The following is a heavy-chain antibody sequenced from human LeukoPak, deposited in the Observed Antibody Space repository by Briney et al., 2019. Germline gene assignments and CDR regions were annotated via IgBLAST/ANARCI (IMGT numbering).Heavy chain of an antibody. CDR2: ISSTSDYI. CDR3: ARERFHGSGAPKFDY. J-gene: IGHJ4*02. D-gene: IGHD3-10*01. CDR1: GFTFTDYS. V-gene: IGHV3-21*01. Sequence: GGSLRLSCAASGFTFTDYSINWVRQTPRRGLEWVSCISSTSDYIYYADSVKGRFTISRDNAKNSLCLQMNSLRAEDTAVYYCARERFHGSGAPKFDYWGQGTLVTVSS.